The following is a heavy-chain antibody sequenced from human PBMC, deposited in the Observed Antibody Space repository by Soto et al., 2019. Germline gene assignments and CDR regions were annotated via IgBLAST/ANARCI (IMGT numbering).Heavy chain of an antibody. V-gene: IGHV1-69*01. J-gene: IGHJ6*02. CDR3: ARGAIFGVVINYYYYYGMDV. CDR2: IIPIFDTV. Sequence: QVPLVQSGAEVKKPGSSVKVSCKASGGTFSSYAFSWVRQAPGQGLEWMGGIIPIFDTVNYAQKFQGRVTITADESSSTVSMELSSLRSEDTAVYYCARGAIFGVVINYYYYYGMDVWGQGTTVTVSS. D-gene: IGHD3-3*01. CDR1: GGTFSSYA.